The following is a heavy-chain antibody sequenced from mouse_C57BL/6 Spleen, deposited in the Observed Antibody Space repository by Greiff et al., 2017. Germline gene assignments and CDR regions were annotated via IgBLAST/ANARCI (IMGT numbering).Heavy chain of an antibody. J-gene: IGHJ4*01. Sequence: EVNVVESGGGLVKPGGSLKLSCAASGFTFSDYGMHWVRQAPEKGLEWVAYISSGSSTIYYADTVKGRFTISRDNAKNTLFLQMTSLRSEDTAMYYCAREITTGYYYAMDYWGQGTSVTVSS. CDR1: GFTFSDYG. CDR2: ISSGSSTI. V-gene: IGHV5-17*01. D-gene: IGHD2-4*01. CDR3: AREITTGYYYAMDY.